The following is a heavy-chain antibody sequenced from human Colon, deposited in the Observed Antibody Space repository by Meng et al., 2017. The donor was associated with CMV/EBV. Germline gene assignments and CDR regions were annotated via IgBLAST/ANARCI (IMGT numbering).Heavy chain of an antibody. Sequence: SCAASGFTFSSYWMSWVRQAPGKGLEWVANIKQDGSEKYYVDSVKGRFTISRDNAKNSLYLQMNSLRAEDTAVYYCARFRNGYYFDYWGQGTLVTVSS. V-gene: IGHV3-7*01. J-gene: IGHJ4*02. CDR2: IKQDGSEK. D-gene: IGHD2-8*01. CDR1: GFTFSSYW. CDR3: ARFRNGYYFDY.